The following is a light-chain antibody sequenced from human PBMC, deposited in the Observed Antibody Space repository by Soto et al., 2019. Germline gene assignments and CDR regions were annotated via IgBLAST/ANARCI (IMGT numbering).Light chain of an antibody. CDR2: DAS. CDR1: QSVSSF. CDR3: QQHTNWPLT. V-gene: IGKV3-11*01. J-gene: IGKJ4*01. Sequence: ETVLTQSPATLSLSPGEGATLSCRASQSVSSFLAWYQQKPGQAPRLLIYDASNRATGIPARFSGSGSGTDLTLTISSLEPEDFAVYYCQQHTNWPLTFGGGTKVEIK.